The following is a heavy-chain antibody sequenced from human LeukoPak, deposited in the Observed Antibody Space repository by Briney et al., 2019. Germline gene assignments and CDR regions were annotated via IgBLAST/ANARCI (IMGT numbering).Heavy chain of an antibody. Sequence: GGSLRLSCAASGFTFTNAWMSWVRQAPGKGLEWVSSISSSSSYIYYADSVKGRFTISRDNAKNSLYLQMNSLRAEDTAVYYCARDQHNWNADYWGQGTLVTVSS. CDR1: GFTFTNAW. D-gene: IGHD1-20*01. J-gene: IGHJ4*02. CDR3: ARDQHNWNADY. V-gene: IGHV3-21*01. CDR2: ISSSSSYI.